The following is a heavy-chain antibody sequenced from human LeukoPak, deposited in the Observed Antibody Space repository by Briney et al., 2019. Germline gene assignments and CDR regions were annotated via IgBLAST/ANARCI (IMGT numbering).Heavy chain of an antibody. CDR3: VVVVEPPDSDGFDV. V-gene: IGHV3-74*01. Sequence: GGSLRLSYAASGFTFGNSWVHWVRQAPGKGLVWVSLINADGSTATYADSVKGRFTISRDNARNTLSLQMNSLTIEDTAVYYCVVVVEPPDSDGFDVWGQGTMITVPS. D-gene: IGHD1-14*01. CDR1: GFTFGNSW. J-gene: IGHJ3*01. CDR2: INADGSTA.